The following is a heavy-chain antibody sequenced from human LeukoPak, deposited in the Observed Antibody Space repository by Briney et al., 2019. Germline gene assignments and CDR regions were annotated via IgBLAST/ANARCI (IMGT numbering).Heavy chain of an antibody. D-gene: IGHD4-11*01. CDR2: ISYDGSNK. CDR3: AKSRRGYSTYYYGMDV. CDR1: GFTFSSYG. V-gene: IGHV3-30*18. Sequence: GGSLRLSCAASGFTFSSYGMHWVRQAPGKGLEWVAVISYDGSNKYYADSVKGRFTISRDNSKNTLYLQMNSLRAEDTAVYYCAKSRRGYSTYYYGMDVWGQGTTVTVSS. J-gene: IGHJ6*02.